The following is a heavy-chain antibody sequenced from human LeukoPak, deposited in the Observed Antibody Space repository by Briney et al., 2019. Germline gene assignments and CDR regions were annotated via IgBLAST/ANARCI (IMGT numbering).Heavy chain of an antibody. CDR1: GFTLSSNY. D-gene: IGHD3-10*01. J-gene: IGHJ4*01. CDR2: ISGSGGST. CDR3: AKYGSGSYYNGQFDY. Sequence: PGGSLRLSCAASGFTLSSNYMNWLRQAPGQGLEWVSAISGSGGSTYYADSVKGRFTISRDNSKNTLYLQMNSLRAEDTAVYYCAKYGSGSYYNGQFDYWGQGTLVTVSS. V-gene: IGHV3-23*01.